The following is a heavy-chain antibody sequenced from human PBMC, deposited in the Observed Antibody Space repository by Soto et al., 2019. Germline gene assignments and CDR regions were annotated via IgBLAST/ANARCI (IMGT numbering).Heavy chain of an antibody. CDR1: GFTVSDTY. D-gene: IGHD4-4*01. CDR3: AGWGGHDYNY. V-gene: IGHV3-53*01. J-gene: IGHJ4*02. Sequence: GGSLRLSCAASGFTVSDTYMSWVRQAPGKGLEWLSVLYPGGSSYYAASVEGRFTISRDNSKNSLYLQMNSLRADDTAVYFCAGWGGHDYNYWGQGIMVTVSS. CDR2: LYPGGSS.